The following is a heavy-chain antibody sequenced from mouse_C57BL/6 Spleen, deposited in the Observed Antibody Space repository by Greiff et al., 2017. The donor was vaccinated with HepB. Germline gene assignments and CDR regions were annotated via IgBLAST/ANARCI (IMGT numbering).Heavy chain of an antibody. J-gene: IGHJ4*01. Sequence: EVMLVESGGGLVKPGGSLKLSCAASGFTFSSYAMSWVRQTPEKRLEWVATISDGGSYTYYPDNVKGRFTISRDNAKNNRYLQMSHLKSEDTAMYYCAREGRDYAMDYWGQGTSVTVSS. CDR1: GFTFSSYA. V-gene: IGHV5-4*01. CDR3: AREGRDYAMDY. CDR2: ISDGGSYT.